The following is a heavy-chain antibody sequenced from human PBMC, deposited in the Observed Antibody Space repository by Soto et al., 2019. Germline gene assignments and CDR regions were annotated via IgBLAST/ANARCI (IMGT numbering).Heavy chain of an antibody. CDR1: GYTFTSYD. Sequence: ASVKVSCKASGYTFTSYDINWVRQATGQGLEWMGWMNPNSGNTGYAQKFQGRVTMTRNTSISTAYMELSSLSSEDTAVYYCAINRRDSSGWYEEDLNIDYWGQGTLVTVSS. CDR3: AINRRDSSGWYEEDLNIDY. J-gene: IGHJ4*02. CDR2: MNPNSGNT. V-gene: IGHV1-8*01. D-gene: IGHD6-19*01.